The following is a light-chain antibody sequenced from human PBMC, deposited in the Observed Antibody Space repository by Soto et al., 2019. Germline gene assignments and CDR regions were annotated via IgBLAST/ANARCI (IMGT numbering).Light chain of an antibody. Sequence: EVLMTQSPDTLYVSPGERVTLSCRASQSVSDNLAWYQQKPGQGPRLLVYRASTRTLGIPARFSSSESGTEFTLTISSLEPEDFAIYYCQQRSSWPPPTFGGGTRVDMK. V-gene: IGKV3-15*01. CDR2: RAS. CDR3: QQRSSWPPPT. CDR1: QSVSDN. J-gene: IGKJ4*01.